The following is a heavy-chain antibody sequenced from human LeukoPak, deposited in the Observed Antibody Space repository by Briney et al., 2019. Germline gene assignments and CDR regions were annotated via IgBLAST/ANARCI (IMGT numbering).Heavy chain of an antibody. CDR2: IKQDGSAK. V-gene: IGHV3-7*03. CDR3: ARDNGWSADF. J-gene: IGHJ4*02. Sequence: GGSLRLSCAASGFTFSRHWMYWVRQAPGKGLEWVANIKQDGSAKPYVDSVKGRFTISRDNAKNSLFLQMNSLRAEDTAVYYCARDNGWSADFWGQGTLVTVSS. D-gene: IGHD2-15*01. CDR1: GFTFSRHW.